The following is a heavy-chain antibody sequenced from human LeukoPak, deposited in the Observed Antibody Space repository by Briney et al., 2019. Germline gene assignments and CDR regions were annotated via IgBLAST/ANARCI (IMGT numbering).Heavy chain of an antibody. CDR2: IYYRGST. CDR1: GGSISSYY. CDR3: ARLRFAGQLEHYIDY. D-gene: IGHD6-13*01. V-gene: IGHV4-59*08. J-gene: IGHJ4*02. Sequence: SETLSLTCTVSGGSISSYYWSCLRPPPGNGLEWFGYIYYRGSTNYNPSLVSRVTISADTSKNQFSLKLSSVTAADTAVYYCARLRFAGQLEHYIDYWGQGTLVTVSS.